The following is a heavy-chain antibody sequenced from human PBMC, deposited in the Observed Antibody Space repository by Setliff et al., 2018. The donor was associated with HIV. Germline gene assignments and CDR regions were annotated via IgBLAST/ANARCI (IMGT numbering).Heavy chain of an antibody. CDR2: IYYSGST. D-gene: IGHD6-19*01. CDR1: GGSISSHY. CDR3: ARSQGLPTRYYYYYMDV. J-gene: IGHJ6*03. V-gene: IGHV4-59*11. Sequence: SETLSLTCTVSGGSISSHYWSWIRQPPGKGLEWIGYIYYSGSTNYNPSLKSRVTISVDTSKNQFSLKLSSVTAADTAVYYCARSQGLPTRYYYYYMDVWGKGTTVTVSS.